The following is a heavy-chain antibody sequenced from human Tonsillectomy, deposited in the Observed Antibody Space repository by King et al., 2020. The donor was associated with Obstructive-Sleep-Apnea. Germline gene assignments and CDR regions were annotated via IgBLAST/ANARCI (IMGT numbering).Heavy chain of an antibody. J-gene: IGHJ4*02. D-gene: IGHD4-23*01. CDR1: GYTFTSYG. Sequence: VQLGESGAEVKKPGASVKVSCKASGYTFTSYGISWVRQAPGQGLEWMGWISAYNGNTNYAQKLQGRVTMTNDTSTSTAYMELRSLRPDDTAVYYCARVYGGTRLDYWGQGTLVTVSS. V-gene: IGHV1-18*01. CDR2: ISAYNGNT. CDR3: ARVYGGTRLDY.